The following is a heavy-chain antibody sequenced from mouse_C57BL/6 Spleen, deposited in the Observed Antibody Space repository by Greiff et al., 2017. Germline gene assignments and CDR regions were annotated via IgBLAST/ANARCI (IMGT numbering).Heavy chain of an antibody. J-gene: IGHJ4*01. CDR1: GYAFSSSW. D-gene: IGHD2-1*01. CDR3: ARNYYDYYAMDY. Sequence: QVQLKESGPELVKPGASVKISCKASGYAFSSSWMNWVKQRPGKGLEWIGRIYPGAGDTNYNGKFKGKATLTADKSSSTAYMQLSSLTSEDSAVXFCARNYYDYYAMDYWGQGTSVTVSS. V-gene: IGHV1-82*01. CDR2: IYPGAGDT.